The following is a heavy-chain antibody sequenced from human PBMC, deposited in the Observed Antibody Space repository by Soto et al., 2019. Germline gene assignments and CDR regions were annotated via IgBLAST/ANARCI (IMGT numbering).Heavy chain of an antibody. CDR1: GDSINYGDCY. J-gene: IGHJ3*02. Sequence: QVQLQESGPGMVKPSQTLSLTCTVSGDSINYGDCYWSSLRQLTGKGLEWIGYTYYSGTKYYNPSLKSRVSMSVDTSKNQVSLNLTSVTAADTAVYYCAREKEDDSGDYNAFDIWGQGTVVTVSS. D-gene: IGHD4-17*01. CDR2: TYYSGTK. CDR3: AREKEDDSGDYNAFDI. V-gene: IGHV4-30-4*08.